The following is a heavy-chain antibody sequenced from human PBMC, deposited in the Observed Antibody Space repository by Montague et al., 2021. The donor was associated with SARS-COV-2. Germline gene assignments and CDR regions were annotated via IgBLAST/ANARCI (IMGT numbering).Heavy chain of an antibody. CDR3: ATLSRRTAAGTRDYFGLDV. CDR2: IFHSGTI. V-gene: IGHV4-4*02. Sequence: SETLSLTCRVSGDSISTSTWWTWVRQTPGKGLEWIGEIFHSGTINYNPSLKSRLSISVDKSNNQFSLRLSSLIAADTAVYYCATLSRRTAAGTRDYFGLDVWGQGTTVVVSS. D-gene: IGHD6-13*01. CDR1: GDSISTSTW. J-gene: IGHJ6*02.